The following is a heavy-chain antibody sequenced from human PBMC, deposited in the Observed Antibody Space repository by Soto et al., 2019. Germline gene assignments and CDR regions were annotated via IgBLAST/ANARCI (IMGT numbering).Heavy chain of an antibody. J-gene: IGHJ4*02. V-gene: IGHV1-46*01. Sequence: ASVKVSCKASGYTFTSYYMHWVRQAPGQGLEWMGIINPSGGSTSYAQKFQGRVTMTRDTSTSTVYMELSSLRSEDTAVYYCARVWYYDFWSGYYPFDYWGQGTPVTVSS. D-gene: IGHD3-3*01. CDR1: GYTFTSYY. CDR3: ARVWYYDFWSGYYPFDY. CDR2: INPSGGST.